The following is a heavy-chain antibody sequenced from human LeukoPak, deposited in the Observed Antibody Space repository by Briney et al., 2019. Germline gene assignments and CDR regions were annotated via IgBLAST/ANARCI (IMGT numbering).Heavy chain of an antibody. Sequence: GGSLRLSCAASGFTFSSYGMHWVRQAPGKGLEWVAFIRYDGSNKYYADSVKGRFTISRDNSKNTLYLQMNSLRAEDTAVYYCAKGGRYCSSTSCYTGESYYFDYWGQGTLVTVSS. CDR2: IRYDGSNK. D-gene: IGHD2-2*02. CDR3: AKGGRYCSSTSCYTGESYYFDY. J-gene: IGHJ4*02. V-gene: IGHV3-30*02. CDR1: GFTFSSYG.